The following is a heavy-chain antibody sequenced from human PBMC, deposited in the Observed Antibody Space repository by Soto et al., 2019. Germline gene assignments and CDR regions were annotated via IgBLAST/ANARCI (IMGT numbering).Heavy chain of an antibody. CDR3: ARAKWFGEPRGCHGMDV. Sequence: ASVKVSCKASGCTFTGYYMHWVRQAPGQGLEWMGWINPNSGGTNYAQKFQGWVTMTRDTSISTAYMELSRLRSDDTAVYYCARAKWFGEPRGCHGMDVWGQGTTVTVSS. J-gene: IGHJ6*02. CDR2: INPNSGGT. D-gene: IGHD3-10*01. CDR1: GCTFTGYY. V-gene: IGHV1-2*04.